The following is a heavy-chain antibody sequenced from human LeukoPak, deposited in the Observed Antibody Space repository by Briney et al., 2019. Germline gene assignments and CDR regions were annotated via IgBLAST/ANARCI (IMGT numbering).Heavy chain of an antibody. J-gene: IGHJ4*02. V-gene: IGHV3-9*01. D-gene: IGHD6-19*01. CDR3: ARGGSIAVAGTGFDY. CDR1: GFTFDDYA. CDR2: ISWNSGSI. Sequence: GGSLRLSCAASGFTFDDYAMHWVRQAPGKGLEWGSGISWNSGSIGYADSVKGRFTISRDNAKNSLYLQMNSLRAEDTALYYCARGGSIAVAGTGFDYWGQGTLVTVSS.